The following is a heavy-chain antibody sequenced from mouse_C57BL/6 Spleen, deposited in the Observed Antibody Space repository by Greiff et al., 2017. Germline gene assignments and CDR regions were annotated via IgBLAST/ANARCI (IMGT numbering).Heavy chain of an antibody. CDR3: ARTSDYDYDLDY. D-gene: IGHD2-4*01. J-gene: IGHJ2*01. CDR2: IYPGDGDT. V-gene: IGHV1-82*01. CDR1: GYAFSSSW. Sequence: VQLQESGPELVKPGASVKISCKASGYAFSSSWMTWVKQRPGKGLEWIGRIYPGDGDTNYNGKFKGKATLTADKSSSTAYMQLSSLTSEDSAVXFCARTSDYDYDLDYWGQGTTLTVSS.